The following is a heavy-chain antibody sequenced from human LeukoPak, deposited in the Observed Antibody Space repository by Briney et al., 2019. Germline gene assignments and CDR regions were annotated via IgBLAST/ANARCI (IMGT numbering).Heavy chain of an antibody. CDR2: ISYTGGT. CDR3: AGSGGFTSPQNY. V-gene: IGHV4-59*02. J-gene: IGHJ4*02. D-gene: IGHD3-16*01. Sequence: SETLSLTCTVSGGSVSTYYWSWIRQPPGKGLEWIGCISYTGGTNYTPSLKSRVTISLDTSKNQFSLKLNSVTAADTALYYCAGSGGFTSPQNYWGQGTLVTV. CDR1: GGSVSTYY.